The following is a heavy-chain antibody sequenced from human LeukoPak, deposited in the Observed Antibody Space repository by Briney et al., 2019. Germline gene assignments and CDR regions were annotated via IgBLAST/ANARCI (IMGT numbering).Heavy chain of an antibody. J-gene: IGHJ3*02. Sequence: GRSLRLSCAASGFNFDDYAMHWVRQVPGKGLEWVSGISWNSDNVGYADSVKGRFAISRDNAKNSLYLQMNSLRVEDMALYYCAKARGVAVAVYDALDIWGQGTMVIVSS. CDR3: AKARGVAVAVYDALDI. V-gene: IGHV3-9*03. CDR1: GFNFDDYA. D-gene: IGHD6-19*01. CDR2: ISWNSDNV.